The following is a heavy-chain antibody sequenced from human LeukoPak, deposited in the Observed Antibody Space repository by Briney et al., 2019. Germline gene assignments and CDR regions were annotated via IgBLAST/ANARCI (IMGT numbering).Heavy chain of an antibody. CDR1: GYSFTTYC. D-gene: IGHD4-11*01. J-gene: IGHJ5*02. CDR2: IDPSDSYT. Sequence: GESLKISCQGSGYSFTTYCISWVRQMPGKGLEWMGRIDPSDSYTNYSPSFQGHVTISADKSISTAYLKWSSLKAADTAMYYCARHRSNGWFDPWGQGTLVTVSS. V-gene: IGHV5-10-1*01. CDR3: ARHRSNGWFDP.